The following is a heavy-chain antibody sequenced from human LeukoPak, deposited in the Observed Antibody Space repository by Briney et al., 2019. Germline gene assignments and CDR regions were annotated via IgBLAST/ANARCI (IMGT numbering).Heavy chain of an antibody. Sequence: SQTLSLTCTVSGGSISSGSYYWSWIRQPAGKGLEWIGRIYTSGSTNYTPSLTSRVTISVDTSKNQFSLKLSSVTAADTAVYYCAATYYYDSSGSSGYFDYWGQGTLVTVSS. V-gene: IGHV4-61*02. CDR3: AATYYYDSSGSSGYFDY. D-gene: IGHD3-22*01. J-gene: IGHJ4*02. CDR2: IYTSGST. CDR1: GGSISSGSYY.